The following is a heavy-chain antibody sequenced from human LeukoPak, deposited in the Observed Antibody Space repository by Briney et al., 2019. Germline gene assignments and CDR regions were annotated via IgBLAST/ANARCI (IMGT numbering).Heavy chain of an antibody. D-gene: IGHD3-16*01. Sequence: SGTLSLTCTVSGGSISSGSYYWGWIRQPPGKGLEWIGSIYYSGSTYYSPSLKSRVTISVDTSKNQFSLRLSSVTAADTAVYYCARVLPGLHSYYFDYWGQGTLVTVSS. V-gene: IGHV4-39*07. CDR3: ARVLPGLHSYYFDY. CDR2: IYYSGST. CDR1: GGSISSGSYY. J-gene: IGHJ4*02.